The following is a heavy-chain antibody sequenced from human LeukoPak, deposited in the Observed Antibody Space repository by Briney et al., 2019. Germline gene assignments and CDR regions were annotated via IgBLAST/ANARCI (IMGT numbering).Heavy chain of an antibody. D-gene: IGHD1-26*01. CDR3: ARDPYSGNYGNDYYYYMDV. J-gene: IGHJ6*03. CDR2: ITTSSTYI. Sequence: GGSLRLSCAASGFTFSTYNMNCVRHAPGKGLEWISSITTSSTYIYYADSVKGRFTISRDKAKNSLYLQMNSLSPDDTAVYFCARDPYSGNYGNDYYYYMDVWGKGTTVTISS. CDR1: GFTFSTYN. V-gene: IGHV3-21*06.